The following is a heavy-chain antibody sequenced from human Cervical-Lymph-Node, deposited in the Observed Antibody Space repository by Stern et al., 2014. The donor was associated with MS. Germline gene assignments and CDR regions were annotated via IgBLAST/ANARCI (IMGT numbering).Heavy chain of an antibody. CDR1: GGTFSSYP. D-gene: IGHD4-11*01. V-gene: IGHV1-69*01. Sequence: QLVQSGAEVKKPGSSVKVSFKASGGTFSSYPISWVRQAPGPGLEWLGGSIPIFGTANFAQKCQGRLTITADESTSTAYMELGSLRSEDTAVYYCARDRDSTVTTFGGLDVWGQGTPVTVSS. J-gene: IGHJ6*02. CDR2: SIPIFGTA. CDR3: ARDRDSTVTTFGGLDV.